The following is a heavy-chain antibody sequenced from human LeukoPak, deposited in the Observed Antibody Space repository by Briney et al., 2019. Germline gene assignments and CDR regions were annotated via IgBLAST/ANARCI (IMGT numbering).Heavy chain of an antibody. CDR3: VRGMQPSLTRASGMSY. D-gene: IGHD2-8*01. V-gene: IGHV3-23*01. Sequence: GGSLRLSCTTSGFPFNIYSMAWVRQAPGKGLEWVSSISSKGDYIFYADSVKGRFTISRDSSANSMYLQMNSLRAEDAAVYYCVRGMQPSLTRASGMSYWGQGTLVIVSS. J-gene: IGHJ4*02. CDR2: ISSKGDYI. CDR1: GFPFNIYS.